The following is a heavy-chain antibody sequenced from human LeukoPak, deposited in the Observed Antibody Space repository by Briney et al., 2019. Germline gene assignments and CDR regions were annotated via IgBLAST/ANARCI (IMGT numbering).Heavy chain of an antibody. CDR1: GGSISSYY. D-gene: IGHD3-22*01. CDR3: ARDTRNDSSGYYYYYYGMDV. V-gene: IGHV4-59*01. J-gene: IGHJ6*02. CDR2: IYYSGST. Sequence: PSETLSLTCTVSGGSISSYYWSWIRQPPGKGLEWIGYIYYSGSTNYNPSLKSRVTISVDTSKNQFSLKLSSVTAADTAVYYCARDTRNDSSGYYYYYYGMDVWGQGTTVTVS.